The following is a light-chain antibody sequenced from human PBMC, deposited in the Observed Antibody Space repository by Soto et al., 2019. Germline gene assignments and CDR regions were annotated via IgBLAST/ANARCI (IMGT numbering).Light chain of an antibody. J-gene: IGLJ1*01. CDR1: SSDVGSYNL. CDR2: EGS. CDR3: CSYAGRPYV. V-gene: IGLV2-23*01. Sequence: QSVLPQPASVSGSPGQSITISCTGTSSDVGSYNLVSWYQQHPGKAPKLMIYEGSKRPSGVSNRFSGSKSGNTASLTISGLQAEDEADYYCCSYAGRPYVFGTGTRSPS.